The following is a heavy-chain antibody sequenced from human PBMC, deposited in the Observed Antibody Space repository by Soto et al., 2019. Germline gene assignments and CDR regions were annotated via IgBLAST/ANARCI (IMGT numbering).Heavy chain of an antibody. Sequence: GGSLRLSCTTSGFTFGDYAMSWSRQAPGKGLEWVGVIRSKAYGGTTDYAASVKGRFTISRDDSKSAAYLQMNSLKSEDTGVYHCTKYTYTSRYAYYGMDVWGPGTTVTVSS. CDR1: GFTFGDYA. V-gene: IGHV3-49*03. D-gene: IGHD2-2*01. J-gene: IGHJ6*02. CDR3: TKYTYTSRYAYYGMDV. CDR2: IRSKAYGGTT.